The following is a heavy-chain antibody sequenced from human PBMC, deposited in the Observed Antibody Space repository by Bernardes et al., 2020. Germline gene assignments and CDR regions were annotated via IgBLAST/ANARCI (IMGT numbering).Heavy chain of an antibody. Sequence: ASVKVSCKASGYTFSNYVISWVRQAPGQGLEWLGWISAKNGNTKYAQKFQGRVTMTKDTSTSTVDMELRSLRSDDTAVFYCARVEYGDSTEFNRYRDVWGKGTTVTVSS. CDR1: GYTFSNYV. CDR2: ISAKNGNT. J-gene: IGHJ6*03. V-gene: IGHV1-18*01. D-gene: IGHD4-17*01. CDR3: ARVEYGDSTEFNRYRDV.